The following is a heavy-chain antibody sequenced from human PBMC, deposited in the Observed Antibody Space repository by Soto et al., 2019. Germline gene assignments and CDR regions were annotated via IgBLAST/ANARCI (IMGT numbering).Heavy chain of an antibody. V-gene: IGHV4-39*01. D-gene: IGHD3-9*01. CDR1: GGSISSSSYY. Sequence: SETLSLTCTVSGGSISSSSYYWGWIRQPPGKGLEWIGSIYYSGSTYYNPSLKSRVTISVDTSKNQFSLKLSSVTAADTAVYYCARLNYDTLTGYYSSAYYYMDVWGKGTTVTVSS. J-gene: IGHJ6*03. CDR3: ARLNYDTLTGYYSSAYYYMDV. CDR2: IYYSGST.